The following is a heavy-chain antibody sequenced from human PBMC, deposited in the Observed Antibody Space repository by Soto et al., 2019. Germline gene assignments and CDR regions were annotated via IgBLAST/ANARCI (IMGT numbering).Heavy chain of an antibody. CDR2: IKPDGSEK. D-gene: IGHD6-19*01. CDR3: ARNPWGVAGSDY. CDR1: GFTFSSYA. V-gene: IGHV3-7*01. Sequence: EVQLLESGGGLVQPGGSLRLSCAASGFTFSSYAMSWVRQAPGKGLEWVANIKPDGSEKYYVDSVKGRFTISRDTANNSVYLQMNSLRVEDTALYYCARNPWGVAGSDYWGQGTLVTVSS. J-gene: IGHJ4*02.